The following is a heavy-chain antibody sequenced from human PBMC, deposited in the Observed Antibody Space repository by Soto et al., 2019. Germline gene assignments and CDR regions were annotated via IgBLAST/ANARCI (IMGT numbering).Heavy chain of an antibody. CDR2: IYHSGST. CDR1: GYSISSGYY. J-gene: IGHJ5*02. V-gene: IGHV4-38-2*02. CDR3: ARDLRGGGIAVAGTENWFDP. D-gene: IGHD6-19*01. Sequence: SETLSLTCAVSGYSISSGYYWGWIRQPPGKGLEWIGSIYHSGSTYYNPSLKSRVTISVDTSKNQFSLKLSSVTAADTAVYYCARDLRGGGIAVAGTENWFDPWGQGTLVTVSS.